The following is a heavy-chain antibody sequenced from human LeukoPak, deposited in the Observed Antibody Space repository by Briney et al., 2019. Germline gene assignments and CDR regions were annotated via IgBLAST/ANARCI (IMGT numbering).Heavy chain of an antibody. D-gene: IGHD3-22*01. CDR2: INAGNGNT. CDR1: GYTFTSYA. CDR3: ARGGYYYDSSGYYFFDY. J-gene: IGHJ4*02. Sequence: ASVKVSCKASGYTFTSYAMHWVRQAPGQRLEWMGWINAGNGNTKYSQKFQGRVIITRDTSASTAYMELSSLRSEDTAVYYCARGGYYYDSSGYYFFDYWGQGTLVTVSS. V-gene: IGHV1-3*01.